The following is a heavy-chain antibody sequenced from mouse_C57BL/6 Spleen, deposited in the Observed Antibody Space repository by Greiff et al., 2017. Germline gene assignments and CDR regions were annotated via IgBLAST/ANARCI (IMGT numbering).Heavy chain of an antibody. J-gene: IGHJ3*01. CDR1: GYTFTSSW. V-gene: IGHV1-72*01. CDR3: ARKSSGYSAWFAY. CDR2: IDPNSGGT. Sequence: QVQLQQPGAELVKPGASVKLSCKASGYTFTSSWMHWVKQRPGRGLEWLGRIDPNSGGTKYNEKFKSKATLTVDKPSSTAYMQLSSLTSEDSAVYDCARKSSGYSAWFAYWGQGTLVTVSA. D-gene: IGHD3-2*02.